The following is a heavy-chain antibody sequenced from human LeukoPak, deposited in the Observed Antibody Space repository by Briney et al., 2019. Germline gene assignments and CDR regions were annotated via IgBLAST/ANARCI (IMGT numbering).Heavy chain of an antibody. CDR1: GGSISSSSYY. D-gene: IGHD6-19*01. V-gene: IGHV4-39*07. J-gene: IGHJ3*02. CDR2: IYYSGST. Sequence: PSETLSLTCTVSGGSISSSSYYWGWIRQPPGKGLEWIGSIYYSGSTYYNPSLKSRVTISVDTSKNQFSLKLSSVTAADTAVYYCARDHSIAVAGDDAFDIWGQGTMVTVSS. CDR3: ARDHSIAVAGDDAFDI.